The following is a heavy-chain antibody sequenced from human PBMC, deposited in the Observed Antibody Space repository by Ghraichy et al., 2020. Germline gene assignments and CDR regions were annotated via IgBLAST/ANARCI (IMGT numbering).Heavy chain of an antibody. CDR2: IDWDDDK. CDR3: ARIRIGYGDYLDWFDP. Sequence: SGPTLVKPTQTLTLTCTFSGFSLSTSGMCVSWIRQPPGKALEWLARIDWDDDKYYSTSLKTRLTISKDTSKNQVVLTMTNMDPVDTATYYCARIRIGYGDYLDWFDPWGQGTLVTVSS. V-gene: IGHV2-70*11. J-gene: IGHJ5*02. CDR1: GFSLSTSGMC. D-gene: IGHD4-17*01.